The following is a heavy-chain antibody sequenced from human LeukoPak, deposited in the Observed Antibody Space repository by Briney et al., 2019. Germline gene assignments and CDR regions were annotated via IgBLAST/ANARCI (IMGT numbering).Heavy chain of an antibody. J-gene: IGHJ6*04. D-gene: IGHD5-12*01. CDR3: ARGRWLRLAYYYGMDV. CDR2: INHSGST. CDR1: GGSISSYY. V-gene: IGHV4-34*01. Sequence: SETLSLTCTVSGGSISSYYWSWIRQPAGKGLEWIGEINHSGSTNYNPSLKSRVTISVDTSKNQFSLKLSSVTAADTAVYYCARGRWLRLAYYYGMDVWGKGTTVTVSS.